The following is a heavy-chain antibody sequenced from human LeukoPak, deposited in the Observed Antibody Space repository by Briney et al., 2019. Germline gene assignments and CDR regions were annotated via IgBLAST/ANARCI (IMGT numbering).Heavy chain of an antibody. CDR3: ARLGLRFLEWLSRGVY. Sequence: SETLSLTCTVSGGSISSSSYYWGWIRQPPGKGLEWIGSIYYSGSTYYNPSLKSLAAISVDTSKNQFSLKLSSVTAADTAVYYCARLGLRFLEWLSRGVYWGQGTLVTVSS. J-gene: IGHJ4*02. CDR2: IYYSGST. CDR1: GGSISSSSYY. V-gene: IGHV4-39*01. D-gene: IGHD3-3*01.